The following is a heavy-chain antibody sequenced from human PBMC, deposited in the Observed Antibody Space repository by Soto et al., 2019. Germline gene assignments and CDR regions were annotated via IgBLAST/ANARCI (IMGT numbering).Heavy chain of an antibody. V-gene: IGHV1-69*01. CDR2: ILPMFRSA. CDR3: XXXAPXXGALVES. J-gene: IGHJ5*01. CDR1: GGNFNSXX. Sequence: QVQLLQSGAEVKKPGSSVKVSCKASGGNFNSXXXXXVXKIAGQGLEWMGRILPMFRSANTAQSFQARVILTADDSTXXXXXXXXXXXXXXXXXXXXXXXAPXXGALVESWGQGTLVTVSS.